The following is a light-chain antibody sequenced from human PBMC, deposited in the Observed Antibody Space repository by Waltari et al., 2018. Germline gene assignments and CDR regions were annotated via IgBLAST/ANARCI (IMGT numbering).Light chain of an antibody. CDR2: DAS. Sequence: EIVLTQSPATLSLSPGEGATLSCRASQSVSSNLSWYQQKPGQAPRLRIYDASNRATGIPARCNGSGSGTDFTLTISRLEPDDFAVYYCQQRSNWPPYTFGQGTKLEIK. V-gene: IGKV3-11*01. CDR3: QQRSNWPPYT. J-gene: IGKJ2*01. CDR1: QSVSSN.